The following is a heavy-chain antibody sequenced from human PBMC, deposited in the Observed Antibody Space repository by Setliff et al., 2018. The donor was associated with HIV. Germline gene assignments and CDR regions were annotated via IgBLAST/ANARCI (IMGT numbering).Heavy chain of an antibody. V-gene: IGHV4-61*01. CDR1: GGSISSGIYY. J-gene: IGHJ1*01. CDR2: IYYTGST. D-gene: IGHD6-19*01. Sequence: SETLSLTCVISGGSISSGIYYWIWIRQSPGRGLEWIGSIYYTGSTNYNPSFKSRVAISLDTSMKRFLLNLTSVTTADTAVYYCARGGSSGWYAVLHFKYWGQGTLVTVSS. CDR3: ARGGSSGWYAVLHFKY.